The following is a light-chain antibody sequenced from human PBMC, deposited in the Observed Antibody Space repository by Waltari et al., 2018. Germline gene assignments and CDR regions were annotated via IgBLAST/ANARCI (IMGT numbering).Light chain of an antibody. CDR3: QSYDSNTYV. J-gene: IGLJ1*01. Sequence: NFMLTQPHSVSESPGNTVTLSCTRSSGNIASNYVQWYQQRPGSAPTTVIYDDTHGPSGVPGRFSGSIDSSSNSASLTISGLKTEDDADYYCQSYDSNTYVFGTGTKVTVL. V-gene: IGLV6-57*03. CDR2: DDT. CDR1: SGNIASNY.